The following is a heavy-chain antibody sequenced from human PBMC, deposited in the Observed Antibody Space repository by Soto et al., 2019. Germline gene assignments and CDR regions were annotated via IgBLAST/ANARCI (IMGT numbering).Heavy chain of an antibody. CDR1: GGSISSGGYY. V-gene: IGHV4-31*03. CDR3: ARGGRRSPAMDV. CDR2: IYYSGST. J-gene: IGHJ6*02. Sequence: QVQLQESGPGLVKPSQTLSLTCTVSGGSISSGGYYWSWIRQHPGKGLEWIGYIYYSGSTYYNPSLKSRVTISVDTSKNQCSLKLSSVTAADTAVYYCARGGRRSPAMDVWGQGTTVTVSS.